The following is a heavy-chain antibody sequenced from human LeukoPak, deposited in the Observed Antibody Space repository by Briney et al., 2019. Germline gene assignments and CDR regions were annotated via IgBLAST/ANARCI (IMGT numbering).Heavy chain of an antibody. CDR3: AKGGEGRYFDWLLYTTNVPGNY. CDR2: IRYDGSNK. V-gene: IGHV3-30*02. Sequence: PGGSLRLSCAASGFTFSSYGMHWVRQAPGKGLEWVAFIRYDGSNKYYADSVKGRFTISRDNSKNTLYLQMNSLRAEDTAVYYCAKGGEGRYFDWLLYTTNVPGNYWGQGTLVTVSS. J-gene: IGHJ4*02. CDR1: GFTFSSYG. D-gene: IGHD3-9*01.